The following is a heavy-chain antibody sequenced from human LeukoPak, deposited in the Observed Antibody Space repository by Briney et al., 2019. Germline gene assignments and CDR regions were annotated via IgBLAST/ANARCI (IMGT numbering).Heavy chain of an antibody. D-gene: IGHD4-11*01. J-gene: IGHJ4*02. CDR2: IRSKANNYAT. Sequence: SGGSLRLSYAVSGFTFSGSAMHWVRQASGKGLEWVGRIRSKANNYATSYDASVKGRFTISRDDSKNTTYLQMNSLKTEDTAIYYCTRRGTTMTPDDYWGQGTLVTVSS. CDR3: TRRGTTMTPDDY. CDR1: GFTFSGSA. V-gene: IGHV3-73*01.